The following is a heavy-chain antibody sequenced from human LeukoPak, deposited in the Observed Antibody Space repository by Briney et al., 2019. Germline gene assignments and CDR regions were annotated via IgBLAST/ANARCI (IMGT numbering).Heavy chain of an antibody. CDR1: GFTFSSYG. CDR2: ISYDGSNK. V-gene: IGHV3-30*18. Sequence: GRSLRLSCAASGFTFSSYGMHWVRQAPGKGLEWVAVISYDGSNKYYADSVKGRFTISRDNSENTLYLQMNSLRAEDTAVYYCAKDLTQTYYYDSSGYYFDYWGQGTLVTVSS. CDR3: AKDLTQTYYYDSSGYYFDY. J-gene: IGHJ4*02. D-gene: IGHD3-22*01.